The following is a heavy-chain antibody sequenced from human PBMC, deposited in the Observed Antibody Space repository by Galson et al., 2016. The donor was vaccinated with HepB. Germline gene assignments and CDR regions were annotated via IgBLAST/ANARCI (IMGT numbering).Heavy chain of an antibody. CDR2: ITGSGGST. Sequence: SLRLSCAGSGFIFSTYSMSWVRQVPGKGLEWVSAITGSGGSTYYVDSVKGRFTISRDNSKNTLYLQMSSLRAEDTAVYYCAARMDPQDHVHYFDYWGQGTLVTASS. D-gene: IGHD1-14*01. CDR1: GFIFSTYS. J-gene: IGHJ4*02. V-gene: IGHV3-23*01. CDR3: AARMDPQDHVHYFDY.